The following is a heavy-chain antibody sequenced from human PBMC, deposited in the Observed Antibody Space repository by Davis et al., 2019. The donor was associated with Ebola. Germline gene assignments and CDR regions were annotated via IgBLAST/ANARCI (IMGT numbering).Heavy chain of an antibody. CDR1: GFTFSSYW. Sequence: GESLKISCAASGFTFSSYWMSWVRQAPGKGLVWVSRINSDGSSTSYADSVKGRFTISRDNAKNSLYLQMNSLRDEDTAVYYCARAAQRCTGGVCYPPYYFDYWGQGTLVTVSS. V-gene: IGHV3-74*01. D-gene: IGHD2-8*02. CDR3: ARAAQRCTGGVCYPPYYFDY. J-gene: IGHJ4*02. CDR2: INSDGSST.